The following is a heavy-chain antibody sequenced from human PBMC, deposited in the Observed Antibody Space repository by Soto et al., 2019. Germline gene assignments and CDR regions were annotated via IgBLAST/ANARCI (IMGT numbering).Heavy chain of an antibody. V-gene: IGHV3-7*01. CDR1: GVSFSAFW. CDR2: INQDGSEK. CDR3: AIDRGWNIVVSPASFDL. D-gene: IGHD2-15*01. J-gene: IGHJ4*02. Sequence: EVQLVESGGGLVQPGGSLRLSCAASGVSFSAFWMSWVRQIPGKGLEWVANINQDGSEKQYVDSVKGRFTISRDNTKNSLFLQMNSLRAEGSAVYYCAIDRGWNIVVSPASFDLWGRGALVSVSS.